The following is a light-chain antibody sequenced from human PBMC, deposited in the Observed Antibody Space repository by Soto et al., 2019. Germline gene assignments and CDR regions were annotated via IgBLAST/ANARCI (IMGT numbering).Light chain of an antibody. Sequence: QSALTQPRSVSGSPGQSVTISCPGTSSDVGGYNYVSWYQQHPGKAPKLMIYDVSTRPSGVPDRFSGSKSGNTASLTISGRQAEDEADYYCCSYAGSYTHVVFGGGTQLTVL. CDR1: SSDVGGYNY. CDR3: CSYAGSYTHVV. J-gene: IGLJ2*01. CDR2: DVS. V-gene: IGLV2-11*01.